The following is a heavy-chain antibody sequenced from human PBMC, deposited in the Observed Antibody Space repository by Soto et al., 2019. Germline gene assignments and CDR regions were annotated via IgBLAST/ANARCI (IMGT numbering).Heavy chain of an antibody. V-gene: IGHV1-18*04. Sequence: ASVNVSCKSSGYTFTSYCISWVRQAPGQGLEWMGWISAYNGNTNYAQKLQGRVTMTTDTSTSTAYMELRSLRSDDTAVYYCARWRELGSDYFDYWGQGTLVTVSS. CDR3: ARWRELGSDYFDY. D-gene: IGHD1-26*01. J-gene: IGHJ4*02. CDR1: GYTFTSYC. CDR2: ISAYNGNT.